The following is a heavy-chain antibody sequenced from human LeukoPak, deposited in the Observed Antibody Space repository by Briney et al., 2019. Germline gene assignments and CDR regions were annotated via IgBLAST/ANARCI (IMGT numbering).Heavy chain of an antibody. D-gene: IGHD6-19*01. J-gene: IGHJ5*02. V-gene: IGHV4-61*02. CDR2: IYSNGWT. Sequence: SETLSLTCTVSGGSISTDRYYWTWIRQPAGKGLEWIGRIYSNGWTDYNPPLKSRVSISIGTSKNRFSLKMSLATAADTALYYCARGSGWNSFDPWGQGTLVTVSS. CDR3: ARGSGWNSFDP. CDR1: GGSISTDRYY.